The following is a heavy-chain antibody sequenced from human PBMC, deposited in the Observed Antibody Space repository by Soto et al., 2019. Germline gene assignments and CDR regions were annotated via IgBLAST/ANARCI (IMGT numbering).Heavy chain of an antibody. V-gene: IGHV1-2*02. Sequence: ASVKVSCKASGYTFTDDYMHWVRQAPGQGLEWMGWINPSSGGTNYAQKFQGRVTMTRDTSISTAYMELSRLRSDDTAVYYCARKLELRGSYYYYDMDVWGQGTTVTVSS. CDR2: INPSSGGT. CDR1: GYTFTDDY. D-gene: IGHD1-7*01. J-gene: IGHJ6*02. CDR3: ARKLELRGSYYYYDMDV.